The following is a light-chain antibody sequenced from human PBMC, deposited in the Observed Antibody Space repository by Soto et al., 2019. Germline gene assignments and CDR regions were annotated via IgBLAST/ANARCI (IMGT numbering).Light chain of an antibody. CDR3: SSYAGSSTVV. CDR1: SSDVGRYNL. J-gene: IGLJ3*02. Sequence: QSVLTQPASVSGSPGQSIIISCSGTSSDVGRYNLVSWYQQHPGKAPKVMIYEATKRPSGVSNRFSGSKSGNTASLTISGLRAEDEAHYYCSSYAGSSTVVFGGGTKLTVL. V-gene: IGLV2-23*01. CDR2: EAT.